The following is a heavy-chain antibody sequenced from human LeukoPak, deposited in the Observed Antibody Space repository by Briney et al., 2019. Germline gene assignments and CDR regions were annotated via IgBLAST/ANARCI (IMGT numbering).Heavy chain of an antibody. CDR3: ARIVTYYYDSSGYHDY. CDR2: IHPGDSDT. Sequence: GESLKISCKGSGYSFTSYWIGWVRQMPGKGLEWMGIIHPGDSDTRYSPSFQGQVTISADKSISTAYLQWSSLKASDTAMYYCARIVTYYYDSSGYHDYWGQGTLVTVSS. CDR1: GYSFTSYW. V-gene: IGHV5-51*01. J-gene: IGHJ4*02. D-gene: IGHD3-22*01.